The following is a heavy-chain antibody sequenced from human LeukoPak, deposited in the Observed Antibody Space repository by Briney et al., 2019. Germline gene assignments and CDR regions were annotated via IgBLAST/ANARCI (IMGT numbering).Heavy chain of an antibody. J-gene: IGHJ4*02. CDR1: GFTFRNFW. CDR3: ASPGWGSSAIDY. Sequence: GGSLRLSCAASGFTFRNFWMSWVRQAPGRGLEWVANIHPEGNEKYHVESVKGRFTISRDNAKSSLFLQMNSLRAEDTAVYYCASPGWGSSAIDYWGQGTLVTVSS. V-gene: IGHV3-7*01. D-gene: IGHD6-6*01. CDR2: IHPEGNEK.